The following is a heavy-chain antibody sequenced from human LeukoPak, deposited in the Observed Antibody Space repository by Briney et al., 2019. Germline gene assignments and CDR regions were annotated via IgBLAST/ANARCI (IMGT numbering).Heavy chain of an antibody. J-gene: IGHJ4*02. CDR1: GFTFSSYW. D-gene: IGHD3-10*01. Sequence: GGSLRLSCAASGFTFSSYWMSWVRQAPGKGLEWVANIKQDGSEKYCVDSVEGRFTISRDNAKNTLYLQMNSLRAEDTAVYYCAKDRGIISDYWGQGTLVTVSS. V-gene: IGHV3-7*03. CDR3: AKDRGIISDY. CDR2: IKQDGSEK.